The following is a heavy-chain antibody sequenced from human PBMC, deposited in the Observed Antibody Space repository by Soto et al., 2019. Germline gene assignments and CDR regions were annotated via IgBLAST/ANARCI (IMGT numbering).Heavy chain of an antibody. V-gene: IGHV3-15*04. D-gene: IGHD2-21*02. Sequence: EVQLVESGGGLVKPGGSLRLSCTASGFTFSKAYMNWVRQAPGQGLEWVGQIDSKIDADKTDLAAPVKGRFTLSRDDSKNTVYLQMNGLEIEDIAMYYCVTRFTAVATARFDYWGQGTLVTVSS. J-gene: IGHJ4*02. CDR1: GFTFSKAY. CDR3: VTRFTAVATARFDY. CDR2: IDSKIDADKT.